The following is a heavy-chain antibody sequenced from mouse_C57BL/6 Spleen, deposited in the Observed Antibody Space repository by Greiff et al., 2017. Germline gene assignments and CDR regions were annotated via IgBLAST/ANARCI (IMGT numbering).Heavy chain of an antibody. CDR3: ARGGYYYGSSYACFDV. CDR1: GFTFSDYG. D-gene: IGHD1-1*01. CDR2: ISSGSSTI. J-gene: IGHJ1*03. Sequence: EVKLQESGGGLVKPGGSLKLSCAASGFTFSDYGMHWVRQAPEKGLEWVAYISSGSSTIYYADTVKGRFTISRDNAKHTLFLQMASLWSEDTAMYYCARGGYYYGSSYACFDVWGTGTTVTVSS. V-gene: IGHV5-17*01.